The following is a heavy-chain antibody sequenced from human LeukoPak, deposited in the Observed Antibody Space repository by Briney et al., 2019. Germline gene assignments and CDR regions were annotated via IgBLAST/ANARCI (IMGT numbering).Heavy chain of an antibody. CDR2: IYYSGNT. Sequence: PSETLSLTCTVSGVSISSSSYYWGWIRQPPGKGLEWIGSIYYSGNTYYNPSLKSRLTISVDTSKNQFSLKLSSVTAADTAVYYCARQGGYSYGPIDYWGQGALVTVSS. J-gene: IGHJ4*02. D-gene: IGHD5-18*01. CDR1: GVSISSSSYY. V-gene: IGHV4-39*01. CDR3: ARQGGYSYGPIDY.